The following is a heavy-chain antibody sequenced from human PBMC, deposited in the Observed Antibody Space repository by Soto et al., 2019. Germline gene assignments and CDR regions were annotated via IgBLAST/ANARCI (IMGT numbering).Heavy chain of an antibody. V-gene: IGHV4-59*01. J-gene: IGHJ4*02. CDR3: ARSKLNILDF. Sequence: PSETLSLTCSVSGVSTSTYYWSWIRQPPGKGLEWIGYMYHGGITHYNPSLKSRVTISVDTSKNNFFLNLTAVTAVGTAVYYCARSKLNILDFWGQGTLVTVSS. D-gene: IGHD1-1*01. CDR1: GVSTSTYY. CDR2: MYHGGIT.